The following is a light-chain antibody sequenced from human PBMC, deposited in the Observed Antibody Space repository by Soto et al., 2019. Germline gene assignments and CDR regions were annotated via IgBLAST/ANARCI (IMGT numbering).Light chain of an antibody. CDR3: SSYTSSSTL. J-gene: IGLJ1*01. V-gene: IGLV2-14*01. Sequence: QSALTQPASVSGSPGQSITISCTGTRGDVGGYNYVSWYQQHPGKAPKLLIYDVINRPSGVSNRFSGSKSGNTASLTISGLQAEDEADYYCSSYTSSSTLFGTGTKLTVL. CDR2: DVI. CDR1: RGDVGGYNY.